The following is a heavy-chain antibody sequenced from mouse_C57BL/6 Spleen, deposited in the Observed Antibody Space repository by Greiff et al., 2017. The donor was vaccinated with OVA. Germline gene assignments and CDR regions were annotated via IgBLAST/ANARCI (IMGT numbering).Heavy chain of an antibody. V-gene: IGHV1-64*01. J-gene: IGHJ4*01. CDR2: IHPNSGST. D-gene: IGHD2-1*01. CDR1: GYTFTSYW. CDR3: ARSGYGNYVLTGRAMDY. Sequence: QVQLQQPGAELVKPGASVKLSCKASGYTFTSYWMHWVKRRPGQGLEWIGMIHPNSGSTNYNEKFKSKATLTVDKSSSTAYMQLSSLTSEDSAVYYCARSGYGNYVLTGRAMDYWGQGTSVTVSS.